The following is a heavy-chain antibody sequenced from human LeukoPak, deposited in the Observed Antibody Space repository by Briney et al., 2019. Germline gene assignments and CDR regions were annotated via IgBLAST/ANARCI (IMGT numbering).Heavy chain of an antibody. D-gene: IGHD3-10*01. CDR3: ARHEYYGLEGGFDY. V-gene: IGHV3-20*04. CDR1: GFTFDVFG. Sequence: RSGGSLRLSCAASGFTFDVFGRTWVRQAPGKGLEWVSAIRGDAGSTGYADSVKGRFTISRDNAKNSLYLQTNSLRVEDTALYYCARHEYYGLEGGFDYWGQGTLVTVSS. CDR2: IRGDAGST. J-gene: IGHJ4*02.